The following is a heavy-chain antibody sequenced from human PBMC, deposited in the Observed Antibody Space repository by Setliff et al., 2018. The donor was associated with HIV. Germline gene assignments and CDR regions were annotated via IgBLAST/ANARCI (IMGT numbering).Heavy chain of an antibody. CDR3: ARGRGYYYDSSGYYSSLYGMDV. CDR2: IYHSGST. Sequence: PSETLSLTCAVSGGSISSTNWWRWVRQPPGKGLEWIGEIYHSGSTNYNPSLKSRVTISVDTSKNQFSLKLSSVTAADTAVYYCARGRGYYYDSSGYYSSLYGMDVWGQGTTVTVSS. CDR1: GGSISSTNW. J-gene: IGHJ6*02. D-gene: IGHD3-22*01. V-gene: IGHV4-4*02.